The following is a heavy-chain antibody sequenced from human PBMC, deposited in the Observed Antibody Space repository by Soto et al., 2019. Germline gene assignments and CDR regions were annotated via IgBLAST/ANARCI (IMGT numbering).Heavy chain of an antibody. D-gene: IGHD5-12*01. CDR1: GGSISSYY. CDR3: ARAGRWLQPYYFDY. CDR2: TYTSGST. V-gene: IGHV4-4*07. J-gene: IGHJ4*02. Sequence: LSLTCTVSGGSISSYYWSWIRQPAGKGLEWIGRTYTSGSTNYNPSLKSRVTMSVDTSKNQFSLKLSSVTAADTAVYYCARAGRWLQPYYFDYWGQGTLVTVSS.